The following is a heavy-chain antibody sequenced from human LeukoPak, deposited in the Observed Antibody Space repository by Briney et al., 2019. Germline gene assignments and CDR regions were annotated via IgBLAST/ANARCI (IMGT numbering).Heavy chain of an antibody. V-gene: IGHV4-34*01. J-gene: IGHJ5*02. CDR3: ARGRFYDGYYGSGRRWFDP. CDR2: INHSGST. CDR1: GGSFSGYY. Sequence: SETLSLTCAVYGGSFSGYYWSWIRQPPGKGLEWIGEINHSGSTIYNPSLKSRVTISVDTSKNQFSLKLSSVTAADTAVYYCARGRFYDGYYGSGRRWFDPWGQGTLVTVSS. D-gene: IGHD3-10*01.